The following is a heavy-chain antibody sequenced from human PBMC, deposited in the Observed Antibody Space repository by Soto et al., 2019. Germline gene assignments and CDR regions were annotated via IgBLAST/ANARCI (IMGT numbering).Heavy chain of an antibody. V-gene: IGHV3-23*01. Sequence: PGGSLRLSCAASGFTFSSYAMSWVRQAPGKGLEWVSAISGSGGSTYYADSVKGRFTISRDNSKNTLYLQMNSLRAEDTAVYYCAKAGRSSSWYAFWFDPWGQGTLVTVSS. J-gene: IGHJ5*02. CDR3: AKAGRSSSWYAFWFDP. CDR2: ISGSGGST. CDR1: GFTFSSYA. D-gene: IGHD6-13*01.